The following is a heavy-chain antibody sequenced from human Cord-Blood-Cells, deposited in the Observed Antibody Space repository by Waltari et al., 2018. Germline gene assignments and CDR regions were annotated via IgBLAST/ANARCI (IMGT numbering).Heavy chain of an antibody. D-gene: IGHD3-10*01. V-gene: IGHV3-7*01. CDR3: ARDRMGSFDY. Sequence: EVQLVESGGGLVQPGGSLRLSCAASGFTFSSDWLSWVRQARGKGLEWVANIKQDGSEKYYVDSVKGRFTISRDNAKNSLYLQMNSLRAEDTAVYYCARDRMGSFDYWGQGTLVTVSS. CDR1: GFTFSSDW. CDR2: IKQDGSEK. J-gene: IGHJ4*02.